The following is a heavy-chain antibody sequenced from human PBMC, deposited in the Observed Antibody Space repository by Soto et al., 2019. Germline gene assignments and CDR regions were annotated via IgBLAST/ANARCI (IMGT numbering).Heavy chain of an antibody. J-gene: IGHJ4*02. V-gene: IGHV4-39*01. Sequence: SETLSLTCTVSGGSISSDTYFWGWIRQPPGKGLEWIGSAFYSGITNYNPSLKSRVTISIDTSMNQFSLKLASVTAADTAVYFCVRHAWGSSPFYGGQGTLVTVSS. CDR2: AFYSGIT. CDR1: GGSISSDTYF. D-gene: IGHD6-13*01. CDR3: VRHAWGSSPFY.